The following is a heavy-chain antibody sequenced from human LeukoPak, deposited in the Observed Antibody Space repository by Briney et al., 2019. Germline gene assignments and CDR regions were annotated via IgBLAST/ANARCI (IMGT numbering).Heavy chain of an antibody. Sequence: GGSLRLSCAASGFTFSSYSMNWVRQAPGKGLEWVSSISSSSSYIYHADSVKGRFTISRDNAKNSLYLQMNSLRAEDTAVYYCASPPPVYYYYYMDVWGKGTTVTVSS. CDR1: GFTFSSYS. CDR2: ISSSSSYI. V-gene: IGHV3-21*01. J-gene: IGHJ6*03. CDR3: ASPPPVYYYYYMDV.